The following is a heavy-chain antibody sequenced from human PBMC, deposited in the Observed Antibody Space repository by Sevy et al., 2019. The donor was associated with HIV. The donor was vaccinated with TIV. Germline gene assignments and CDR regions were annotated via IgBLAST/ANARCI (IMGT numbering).Heavy chain of an antibody. J-gene: IGHJ6*03. Sequence: GGSLRLSCAASGFTFSDHYVDWVRQAPGKGLEWVGRIRNRPNSYTTEYAGSVKGSFTISIDDSRNSVYLQMNSLKNQDSAVYYCVRGPNCGVGGCQQISPYCLDVWGKGATVTVSS. CDR3: VRGPNCGVGGCQQISPYCLDV. V-gene: IGHV3-72*01. D-gene: IGHD2-15*01. CDR1: GFTFSDHY. CDR2: IRNRPNSYTT.